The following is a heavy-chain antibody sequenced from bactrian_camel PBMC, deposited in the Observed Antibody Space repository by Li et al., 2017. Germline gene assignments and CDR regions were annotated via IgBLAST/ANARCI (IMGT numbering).Heavy chain of an antibody. CDR2: TASSGAT. V-gene: IGHV3S53*01. CDR1: GRTYNHYV. D-gene: IGHD1*01. CDR3: ASVGSRFRLGSRCSRGYKDSRFLER. J-gene: IGHJ4*01. Sequence: HVQLVASGGGSVQPGTSLILSCAAVGRTYNHYVMGWFRQSPGKEREGVATTASSGATNYAESVKGRFTITMNSVQNTVWLEMNSLKPEDTAVYYCASVGSRFRLGSRCSRGYKDSRFLERWGQGTQVTVSS.